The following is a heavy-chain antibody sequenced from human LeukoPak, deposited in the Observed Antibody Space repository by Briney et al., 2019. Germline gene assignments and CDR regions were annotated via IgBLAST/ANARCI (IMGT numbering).Heavy chain of an antibody. V-gene: IGHV4-61*02. CDR1: GGSISSGSYY. CDR3: ARQGRIVVVPAAMRGRHNWFDP. Sequence: SQTLSLTCTVSGGSISSGSYYWSWIRQPAGKGLEWIGRIYTSGSTNYNPSLKSRVTISVDTSKNQFSLKLSSVTAADTAVYYCARQGRIVVVPAAMRGRHNWFDPWGQGTLVTVSS. CDR2: IYTSGST. D-gene: IGHD2-2*01. J-gene: IGHJ5*02.